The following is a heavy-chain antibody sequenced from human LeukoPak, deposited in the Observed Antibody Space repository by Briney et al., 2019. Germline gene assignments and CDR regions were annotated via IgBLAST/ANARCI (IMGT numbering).Heavy chain of an antibody. CDR2: IYSGGSK. CDR3: AKDCSSTSCPTSDY. CDR1: GFTVSTNY. V-gene: IGHV3-53*01. Sequence: GGSLRLSCAASGFTVSTNYMGWVRQAPGKGLEWVSVIYSGGSKYYADSVKGRFTISRDSSKNTLYLQMNSLRAEDTAVYYCAKDCSSTSCPTSDYWGQGTLVTVSS. J-gene: IGHJ4*02. D-gene: IGHD2-2*01.